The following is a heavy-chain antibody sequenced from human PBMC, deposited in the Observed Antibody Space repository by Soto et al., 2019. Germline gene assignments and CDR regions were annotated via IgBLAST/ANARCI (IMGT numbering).Heavy chain of an antibody. CDR2: IWYDGSNK. Sequence: PGGSLRLSCAASGFTFSSYGMHWVRQAPGKGLEWVAVIWYDGSNKYYADSVKGRFTISRDNSKNTLYLQMNSLRAEDTAVYYCARPQWLANAFDIWGQGTMVTVSS. V-gene: IGHV3-33*01. J-gene: IGHJ3*02. CDR3: ARPQWLANAFDI. D-gene: IGHD6-19*01. CDR1: GFTFSSYG.